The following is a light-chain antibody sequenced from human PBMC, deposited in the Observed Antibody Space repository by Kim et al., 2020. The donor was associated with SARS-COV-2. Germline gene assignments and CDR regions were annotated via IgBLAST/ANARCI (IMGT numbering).Light chain of an antibody. J-gene: IGLJ2*01. CDR1: SRDVGSYNL. CDR3: CSYTGSGPFVV. CDR2: EVS. Sequence: QSALTQPASVSGSPGQSITISCTGTSRDVGSYNLVSWYQHHPGRAPKLMIYEVSKRPSGVSNRFSGSKSGNTASLTISGLQAEDEADYYCCSYTGSGPFVVFGGGTQLTVL. V-gene: IGLV2-23*02.